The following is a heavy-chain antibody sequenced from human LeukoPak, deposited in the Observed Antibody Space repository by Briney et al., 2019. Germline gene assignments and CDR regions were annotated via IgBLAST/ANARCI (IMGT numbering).Heavy chain of an antibody. CDR3: ATAGIGPDGYFDY. CDR1: GGSISSGGYY. V-gene: IGHV4-30-2*01. J-gene: IGHJ4*02. Sequence: KPSETLSLTCTVSGGSISSGGYYWSWIRQPPGKGLEWIGYIYHSGSTYYNPSLKSRVTISVDRSKNQFSLKLSSVTAADTAVYYCATAGIGPDGYFDYWGQGTLVTVSS. D-gene: IGHD6-13*01. CDR2: IYHSGST.